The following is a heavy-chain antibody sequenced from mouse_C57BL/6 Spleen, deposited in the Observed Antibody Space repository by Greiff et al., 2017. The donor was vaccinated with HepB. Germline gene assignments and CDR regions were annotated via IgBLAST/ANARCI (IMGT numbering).Heavy chain of an antibody. D-gene: IGHD1-1*01. CDR1: GYTFTSYW. CDR2: IDPSDSET. V-gene: IGHV1-52*01. J-gene: IGHJ4*01. Sequence: QVQLKQPGAELVRPGSSVKLSCKASGYTFTSYWMHWVKQRPIQGLEWIGNIDPSDSETHYNQKFKDKATLTVDKSSSTAYMQLSSLTSEDSAVYYCAREGHYYGSTYYAMDYWGQGTSVTVSS. CDR3: AREGHYYGSTYYAMDY.